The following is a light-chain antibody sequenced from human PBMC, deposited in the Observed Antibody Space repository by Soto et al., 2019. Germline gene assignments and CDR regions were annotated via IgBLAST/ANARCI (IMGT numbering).Light chain of an antibody. CDR2: GAS. CDR1: QSVSSNS. V-gene: IGKV3-20*01. Sequence: EIVLTQSPGTLSLSPGERATLSCRASQSVSSNSLAWYQQKPGQAPRLLIYGASSRATGIPDRFSGSGSGTDFTLTISSLQPEDFATYYCLQDYNYPLTFGGGTKVDIK. J-gene: IGKJ4*01. CDR3: LQDYNYPLT.